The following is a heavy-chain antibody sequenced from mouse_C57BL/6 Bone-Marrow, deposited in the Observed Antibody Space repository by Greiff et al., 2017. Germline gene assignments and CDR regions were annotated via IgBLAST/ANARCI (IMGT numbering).Heavy chain of an antibody. D-gene: IGHD1-1*01. CDR1: GYTFTDYY. Sequence: EVQLQQSGPVLVKPGASVKMSCKASGYTFTDYYMSWVKQSHGKSLEWIGVINPYNGGTSYNQKFKGKATLTVDKSSSTAYMELNSLTSEDSAVYYCAKNYYGSSYFDYWGQGTTLTVSS. CDR2: INPYNGGT. CDR3: AKNYYGSSYFDY. J-gene: IGHJ2*01. V-gene: IGHV1-19*01.